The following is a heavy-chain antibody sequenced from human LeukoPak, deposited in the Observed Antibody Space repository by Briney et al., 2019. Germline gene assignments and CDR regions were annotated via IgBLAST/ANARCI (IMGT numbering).Heavy chain of an antibody. D-gene: IGHD4-17*01. V-gene: IGHV1-18*01. CDR2: ISPYNGNT. CDR3: ATEGGWAPTDYGDKVY. Sequence: SVKVSCKTSGSIFTNYGISWVRQAPGQGLEWMGWISPYNGNTNYAQKLQGRVTPTTDTSTSTAYMDLRSLRSDDTAVYYCATEGGWAPTDYGDKVYWGQGTPVTVSS. J-gene: IGHJ4*02. CDR1: GSIFTNYG.